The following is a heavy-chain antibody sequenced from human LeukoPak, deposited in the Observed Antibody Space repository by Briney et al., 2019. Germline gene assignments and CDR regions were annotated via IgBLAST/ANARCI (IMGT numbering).Heavy chain of an antibody. V-gene: IGHV3-23*01. Sequence: GGSLRLSCAASGFTFSSYAMSWVRQAPGKGLEWVSAISGSGGSTYYADSVKGRFTISRDNSKNTLYLQMNSLRAEDTAVYYCAKVQERWLQLSDLDCWGQGTLVTVSS. D-gene: IGHD5-24*01. CDR1: GFTFSSYA. CDR3: AKVQERWLQLSDLDC. J-gene: IGHJ4*02. CDR2: ISGSGGST.